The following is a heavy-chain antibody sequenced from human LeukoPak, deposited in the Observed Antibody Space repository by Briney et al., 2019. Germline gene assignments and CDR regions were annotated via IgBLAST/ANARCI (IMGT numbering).Heavy chain of an antibody. D-gene: IGHD3-22*01. Sequence: ASVKVSCKASGYTFTNYGISWVRQAPGQGLEWMGWISAYNGDTNYAQMLQGRVTLTTDASTNTAYMVLRSLRSDDTTVYYCARDLPDLTYSYDSSGLDYWGQGTLVTVST. CDR1: GYTFTNYG. CDR3: ARDLPDLTYSYDSSGLDY. CDR2: ISAYNGDT. J-gene: IGHJ4*02. V-gene: IGHV1-18*01.